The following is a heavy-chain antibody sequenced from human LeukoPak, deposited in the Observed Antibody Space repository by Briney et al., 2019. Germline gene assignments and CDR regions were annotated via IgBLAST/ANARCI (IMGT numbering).Heavy chain of an antibody. CDR3: ARVAILWFGGGPSDY. CDR1: GFTFSSYW. CDR2: IKQDGSEK. J-gene: IGHJ4*02. Sequence: GGSLRLSCAASGFTFSSYWMSWVRQAPGKGLEWVANIKQDGSEKYYVDSVKGRFTISRDNAKNSLYLQMNSLRAEDTAVYYCARVAILWFGGGPSDYWGQGTLVTVSS. D-gene: IGHD3-10*01. V-gene: IGHV3-7*01.